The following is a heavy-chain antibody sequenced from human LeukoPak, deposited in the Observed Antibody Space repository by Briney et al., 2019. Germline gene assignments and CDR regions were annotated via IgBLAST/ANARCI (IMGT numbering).Heavy chain of an antibody. CDR2: ISYSGGT. CDR3: ARHRYYDSRFDS. Sequence: SETLSLTCTVSGGSINNYYWSWIRQPPGKGLEWIGYISYSGGTNYSPSLKSRVTISVDTSKNQFSLKLSSVTAADTAVYYCARHRYYDSRFDSWGQGTLVTVSS. D-gene: IGHD3-16*01. V-gene: IGHV4-59*08. J-gene: IGHJ4*02. CDR1: GGSINNYY.